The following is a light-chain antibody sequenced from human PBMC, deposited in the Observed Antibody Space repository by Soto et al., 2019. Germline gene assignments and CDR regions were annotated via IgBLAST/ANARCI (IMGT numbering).Light chain of an antibody. Sequence: QSALTQPASVSGSPGQSITIPCTGTSSDVGGYNSVSWYQHHPGKAPKLMIFDVSDRPSGVSSRFSGSKSGNTASLTISGLQAEDEADYYCSSYTTSSTPHYVFGPGTKVTVL. J-gene: IGLJ1*01. CDR2: DVS. CDR3: SSYTTSSTPHYV. V-gene: IGLV2-14*03. CDR1: SSDVGGYNS.